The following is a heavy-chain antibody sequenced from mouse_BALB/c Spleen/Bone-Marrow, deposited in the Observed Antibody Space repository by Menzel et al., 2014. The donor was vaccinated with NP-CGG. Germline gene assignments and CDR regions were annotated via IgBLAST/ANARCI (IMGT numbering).Heavy chain of an antibody. CDR2: IDPANGNT. J-gene: IGHJ1*01. V-gene: IGHV14-3*02. D-gene: IGHD1-1*01. CDR3: ASYYYGRYFDV. Sequence: VQLQQPGAELVKPGASVKLSCTASGFNIKDTYMHWVKQRPEQGLEWIGRIDPANGNTKYDPKFQGKATITADTSSNTAYLQLSSLTSEDTAVYYCASYYYGRYFDVWGAGTRSPSPQ. CDR1: GFNIKDTY.